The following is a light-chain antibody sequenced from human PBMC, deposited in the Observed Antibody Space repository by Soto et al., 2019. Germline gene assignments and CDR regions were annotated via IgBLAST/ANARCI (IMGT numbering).Light chain of an antibody. V-gene: IGLV3-21*04. Sequence: SYELTQSPSVSVAPGKTASITCAGKNIESESVHWYQQKPGQAPILVIYYDSGRPSGIPERFSGSNSGNTATLTISRVEAGDEADYCCQVCAGTCENWVFGGGTKLTVL. CDR3: QVCAGTCENWV. J-gene: IGLJ3*02. CDR1: NIESES. CDR2: YDS.